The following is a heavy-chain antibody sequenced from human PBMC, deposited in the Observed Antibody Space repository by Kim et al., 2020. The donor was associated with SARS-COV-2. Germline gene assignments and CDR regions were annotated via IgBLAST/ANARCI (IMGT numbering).Heavy chain of an antibody. D-gene: IGHD3-10*01. Sequence: SVKGRFTISRDNSKNTLYLQMNSLRAEDTAVYYCAKDLEAYYYGSDDDYWGQGTLVTVSS. CDR3: AKDLEAYYYGSDDDY. V-gene: IGHV3-23*01. J-gene: IGHJ4*02.